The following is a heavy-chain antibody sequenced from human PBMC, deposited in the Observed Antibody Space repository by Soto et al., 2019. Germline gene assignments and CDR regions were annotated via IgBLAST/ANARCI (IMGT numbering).Heavy chain of an antibody. CDR2: ISAYNGNT. CDR1: GYTFTSYG. V-gene: IGHV1-18*01. CDR3: ARDGVYGSGDDAFDI. Sequence: GASVKVSCKASGYTFTSYGISWVRQAPGQGLEWMGWISAYNGNTNYVQKLQGRVTMTTDTSTSTAYMELRSLRSDDTAVYYCARDGVYGSGDDAFDIWGQGTMVTVSS. J-gene: IGHJ3*02. D-gene: IGHD3-10*01.